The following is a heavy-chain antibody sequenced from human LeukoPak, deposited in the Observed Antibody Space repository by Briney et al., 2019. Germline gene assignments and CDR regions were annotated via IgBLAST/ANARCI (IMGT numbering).Heavy chain of an antibody. CDR3: AYQPPLSWFDP. Sequence: SETLSLTCTVSGGSISSSSYYWGWIRQPPGKGLEWIGSIYYSGSSYYNPSLKSRVTISVDTSKNQFSLKLSSVTAADTAVYYCAYQPPLSWFDPWGQGTLVTVSS. CDR2: IYYSGSS. V-gene: IGHV4-39*01. D-gene: IGHD2-2*01. CDR1: GGSISSSSYY. J-gene: IGHJ5*02.